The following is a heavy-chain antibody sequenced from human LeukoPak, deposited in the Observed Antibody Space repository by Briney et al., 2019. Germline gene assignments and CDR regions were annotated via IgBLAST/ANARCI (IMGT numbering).Heavy chain of an antibody. CDR3: ARGHLYIAVARPFRY. V-gene: IGHV3-30-3*01. CDR1: GFTFSSYA. CDR2: ISYDGSNK. Sequence: GGSLRLSCAASGFTFSSYAMHWVRQAPGKGLEWVAVISYDGSNKYYADSVKGRFTISRDNSKNTLYLQMNSLRAEDTAVYYCARGHLYIAVARPFRYWGQGTLVTVSS. D-gene: IGHD6-19*01. J-gene: IGHJ4*02.